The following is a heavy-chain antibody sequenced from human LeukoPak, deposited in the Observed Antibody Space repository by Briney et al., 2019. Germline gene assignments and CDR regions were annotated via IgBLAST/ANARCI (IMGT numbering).Heavy chain of an antibody. J-gene: IGHJ6*03. D-gene: IGHD1-26*01. CDR3: ARLPGWSPTSYYYYYMGV. Sequence: SETLSLTCTVSGGSISSSSYYWGWIRQPPGTGLEWIGSTYYSGSTYYNPSLKSRVTISVDTSKNQFSLKLSSVTAADTAVYYCARLPGWSPTSYYYYYMGVWGKGTTVTISS. CDR1: GGSISSSSYY. V-gene: IGHV4-39*07. CDR2: TYYSGST.